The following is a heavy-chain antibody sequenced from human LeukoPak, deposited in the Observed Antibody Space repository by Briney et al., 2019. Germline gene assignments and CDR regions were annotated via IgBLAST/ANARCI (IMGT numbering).Heavy chain of an antibody. V-gene: IGHV4-59*01. CDR2: IYYSGST. CDR1: GGSISSYY. J-gene: IGHJ5*02. CDR3: ARGDYLNWFDP. D-gene: IGHD4-17*01. Sequence: SVTLSLTCTVSGGSISSYYWSWTRQPPGKGLEWIGYIYYSGSTNYNPSLKSRVTISVDTSKNQFSLKLSTVTAADTAVYCCARGDYLNWFDPWGQGTLVTVSS.